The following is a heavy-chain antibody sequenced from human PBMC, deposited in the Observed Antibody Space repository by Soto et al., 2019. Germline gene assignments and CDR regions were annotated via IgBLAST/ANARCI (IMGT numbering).Heavy chain of an antibody. J-gene: IGHJ6*02. V-gene: IGHV3-30-3*01. D-gene: IGHD3-16*01. CDR2: ISYDGSNK. CDR3: ARDGGGVAYYYYYGLDV. CDR1: GFTFSSYA. Sequence: GGSLRLSCAASGFTFSSYAMYWVRQAPGKGLDWVAVISYDGSNKYYAVSVKGRFIISRDNSNNTLYLQMNSLRAEDTAVYYCARDGGGVAYYYYYGLDVWGQGTTVTVSS.